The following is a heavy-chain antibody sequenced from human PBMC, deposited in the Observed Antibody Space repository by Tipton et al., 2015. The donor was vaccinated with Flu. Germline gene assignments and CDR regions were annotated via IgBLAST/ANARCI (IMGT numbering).Heavy chain of an antibody. Sequence: SLRLSCAASGFTFSSYEMNWVRQAPGKGLEWLSYISSSGSTISYADSVRGRFTISRDNAKNSLYLQMNSLRAEDTAVYYCARGSGGSYYWGQGTLVTVSS. J-gene: IGHJ4*02. CDR3: ARGSGGSYY. V-gene: IGHV3-48*03. CDR2: ISSSGSTI. CDR1: GFTFSSYE. D-gene: IGHD2-15*01.